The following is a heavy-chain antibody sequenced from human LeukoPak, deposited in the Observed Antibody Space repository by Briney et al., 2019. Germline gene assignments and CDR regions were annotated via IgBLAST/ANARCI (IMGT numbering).Heavy chain of an antibody. CDR2: INWNGGST. V-gene: IGHV3-20*01. CDR1: GFIFYDYG. J-gene: IGHJ3*02. Sequence: PGGSLRLSCAASGFIFYDYGMSWVRQVPGKGLEWVSGINWNGGSTVYADSVKGRFSISRDNAKNSLNLQMNSLRGEDTALYHCARYYYDGRDAFDIWGQGTMVSVSS. D-gene: IGHD3-22*01. CDR3: ARYYYDGRDAFDI.